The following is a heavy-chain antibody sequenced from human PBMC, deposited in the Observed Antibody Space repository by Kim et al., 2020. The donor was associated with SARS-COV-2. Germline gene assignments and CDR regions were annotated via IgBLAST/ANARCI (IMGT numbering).Heavy chain of an antibody. CDR3: ARGPYSEYFAD. V-gene: IGHV4-30-2*06. Sequence: SETLSLTCDVSGASISSGSYSWSWIRQSPGQGLEWIASIYQSGGTYYTPSLKSRLSISMDRSRNRFSLTLTSVTPADTAVLYCARGPYSEYFADWAQGT. D-gene: IGHD4-4*01. CDR2: IYQSGGT. J-gene: IGHJ4*02. CDR1: GASISSGSYS.